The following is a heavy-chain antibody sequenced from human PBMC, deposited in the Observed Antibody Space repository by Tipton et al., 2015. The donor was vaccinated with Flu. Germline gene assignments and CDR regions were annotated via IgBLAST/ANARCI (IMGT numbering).Heavy chain of an antibody. CDR3: ARAPSGGSSIAARPNWFDP. Sequence: GLVKPSETLSLTCAVYGGSFSGYYWSWIRQPPGKGLEWIGEINHGGSTNYNPSLKSRVTISVDTSKNQFSLKPSSVTAADTAVYYCARAPSGGSSIAARPNWFDPWGQGTLVNVSS. J-gene: IGHJ5*02. D-gene: IGHD6-6*01. CDR1: GGSFSGYY. V-gene: IGHV4-34*01. CDR2: INHGGST.